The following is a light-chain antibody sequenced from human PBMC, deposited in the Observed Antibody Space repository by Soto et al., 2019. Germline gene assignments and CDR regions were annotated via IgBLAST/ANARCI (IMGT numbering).Light chain of an antibody. V-gene: IGKV3-20*01. Sequence: EIELMQSPRTLSLSPGERTTNSCKASQRVSSNYLAWYQLKPGQAPRSLIYGASSRDTCILDRFSCSGAGTYFTFTFFKLDPEDFAVYYCQQDGSSPWTFGQGTKVDIK. J-gene: IGKJ1*01. CDR3: QQDGSSPWT. CDR2: GAS. CDR1: QRVSSNY.